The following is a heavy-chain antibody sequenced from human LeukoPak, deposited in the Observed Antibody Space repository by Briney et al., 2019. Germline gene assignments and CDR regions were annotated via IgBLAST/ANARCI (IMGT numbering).Heavy chain of an antibody. CDR2: IKQDGSRT. V-gene: IGHV3-7*04. Sequence: GGSLRLSCAVSGFTFSNYWMSWVRQAPGKGLEWVASIKQDGSRTYYVDSVKGRFTISRDNAKNSLYLQMNSLRAEDTAVYYCMGDGYNSPLPIDYWGQGTLVTVSS. D-gene: IGHD5-24*01. CDR3: MGDGYNSPLPIDY. J-gene: IGHJ4*02. CDR1: GFTFSNYW.